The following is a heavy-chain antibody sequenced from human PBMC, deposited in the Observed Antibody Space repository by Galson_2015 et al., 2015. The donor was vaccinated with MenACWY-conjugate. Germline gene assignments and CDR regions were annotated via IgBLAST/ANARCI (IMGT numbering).Heavy chain of an antibody. Sequence: SLRLSCAASGSTLSSYAMSWVRQAPAKGLEWVSGIRTITGSTYYADSVKGRFTISRDQSKNTLNLQMNSLRADDTAVYFCARGGSASKVYYLVDVWGKGTTVTVSS. V-gene: IGHV3-23*01. CDR1: GSTLSSYA. D-gene: IGHD3-16*01. CDR3: ARGGSASKVYYLVDV. CDR2: IRTITGST. J-gene: IGHJ6*03.